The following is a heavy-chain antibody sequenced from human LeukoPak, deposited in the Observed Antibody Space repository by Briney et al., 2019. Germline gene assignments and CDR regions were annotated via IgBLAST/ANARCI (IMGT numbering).Heavy chain of an antibody. CDR2: IIPIFGTA. D-gene: IGHD3-3*02. CDR3: ARHFWSGYYRDY. V-gene: IGHV1-69*05. CDR1: GYTFINSY. Sequence: ASVKVSCKASGYTFINSYIHWMRQAPGQGLEWMGGIIPIFGTANYAQKFQGRVTITTDESTSTAYMELSSLRSEDTAVYYCARHFWSGYYRDYWGQGTLVTVSS. J-gene: IGHJ4*02.